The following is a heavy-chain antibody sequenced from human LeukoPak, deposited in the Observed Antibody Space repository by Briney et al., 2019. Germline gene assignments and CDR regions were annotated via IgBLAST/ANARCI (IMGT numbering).Heavy chain of an antibody. D-gene: IGHD6-13*01. Sequence: SETLSLTCTVSSGSISSGDYYWSRIRQPPGKGLEWIGYIYYSGSTYYNPSLKSRVTTSIDTSKSQFSLKMSSVTAADTAVYYCVREVKGYGSSWYQNWFDPWGQGTLVTVSS. V-gene: IGHV4-30-4*01. CDR2: IYYSGST. CDR1: SGSISSGDYY. CDR3: VREVKGYGSSWYQNWFDP. J-gene: IGHJ5*02.